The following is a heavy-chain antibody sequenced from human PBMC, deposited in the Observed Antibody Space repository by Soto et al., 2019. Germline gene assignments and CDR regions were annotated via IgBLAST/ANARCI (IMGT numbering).Heavy chain of an antibody. J-gene: IGHJ6*02. V-gene: IGHV3-23*01. CDR3: ARTTRYSSSYYYYGMDV. D-gene: IGHD6-13*01. CDR1: GFTFSSYA. CDR2: ISGSGGST. Sequence: GGSLRLSCAASGFTFSSYAMSWVRQAPGKGLEWVSAISGSGGSTYYADSVKGRFTISRDNSKNTLYLQMNSLRAEDTDVYYCARTTRYSSSYYYYGMDVWGQGTTVTVSS.